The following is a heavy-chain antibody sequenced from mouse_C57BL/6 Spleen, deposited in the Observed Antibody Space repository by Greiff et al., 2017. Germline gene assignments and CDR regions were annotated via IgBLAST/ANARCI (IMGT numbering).Heavy chain of an antibody. CDR3: APTAPYWYFDV. V-gene: IGHV1-80*01. CDR1: GYAFSSYW. CDR2: IYPGDGDT. J-gene: IGHJ1*03. Sequence: VQLQQSGASVKISCKASGYAFSSYWMNWVKQRPGKGLEWIGQIYPGDGDTNYNGKFKGKATLTADKSSSTAYMQLSSLTSEDSAVYFCAPTAPYWYFDVWGTGTTVTVSS.